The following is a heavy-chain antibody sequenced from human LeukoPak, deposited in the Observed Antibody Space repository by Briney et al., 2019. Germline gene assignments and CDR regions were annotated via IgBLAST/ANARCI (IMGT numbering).Heavy chain of an antibody. CDR1: GFTFSNYW. V-gene: IGHV3-7*01. CDR3: ARDPPVGATIYYGMDV. CDR2: IKQDGSEK. D-gene: IGHD1-26*01. Sequence: GGSLRLSCAASGFTFSNYWMTWVRQAPGKGLEWVANIKQDGSEKYYVDSVKGRFTISRDNAKNSLYLQMNSLRAEDTAVYYCARDPPVGATIYYGMDVWGQGTTVTVSS. J-gene: IGHJ6*02.